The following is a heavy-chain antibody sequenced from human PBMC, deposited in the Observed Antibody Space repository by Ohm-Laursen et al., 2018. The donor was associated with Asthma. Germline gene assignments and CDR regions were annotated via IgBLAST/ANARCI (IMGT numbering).Heavy chain of an antibody. CDR1: GFTFSDHY. Sequence: GSLRLSCTASGFTFSDHYMEWVRQAPGKGLEWVGRARNKANRYTTEYAASVKGRFTISSDDSKSSLYLQMNSLKTEDTAVYYCSRGPAGRNAAGSPNYFYPMDVWGQGTTVTVSS. J-gene: IGHJ6*02. D-gene: IGHD6-13*01. CDR3: SRGPAGRNAAGSPNYFYPMDV. CDR2: ARNKANRYTT. V-gene: IGHV3-72*01.